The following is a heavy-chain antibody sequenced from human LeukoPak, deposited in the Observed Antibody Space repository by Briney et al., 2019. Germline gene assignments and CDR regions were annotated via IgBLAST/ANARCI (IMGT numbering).Heavy chain of an antibody. J-gene: IGHJ4*02. CDR3: AKDSNSSGWYSFEN. CDR1: GFTFSSYA. V-gene: IGHV3-23*01. Sequence: GGSLRLSCAASGFTFSSYAMSWVRQAPGKGLEWVSAISGSGGSTYYADSVKGRFTISRDNSKNRLYLQINSLSAEETAVYYCAKDSNSSGWYSFENWGQGTLVTVSS. D-gene: IGHD6-19*01. CDR2: ISGSGGST.